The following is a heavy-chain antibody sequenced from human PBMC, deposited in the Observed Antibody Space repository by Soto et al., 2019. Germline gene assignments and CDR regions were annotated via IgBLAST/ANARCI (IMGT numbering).Heavy chain of an antibody. CDR3: ATAEVDY. Sequence: GRSLRLSCAAYGFKVGNNWMHWVRQAPRKGLEWVSRMNSDGRTTNYADSVKGRFTVSRDNAKNTLYLQMNSLRAEDTAVYYCATAEVDYWGPGTMVTVSS. J-gene: IGHJ4*02. CDR2: MNSDGRTT. V-gene: IGHV3-74*01. CDR1: GFKVGNNW.